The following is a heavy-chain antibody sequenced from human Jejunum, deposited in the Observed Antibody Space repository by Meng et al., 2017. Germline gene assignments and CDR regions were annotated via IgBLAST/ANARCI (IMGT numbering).Heavy chain of an antibody. V-gene: IGHV3-74*01. D-gene: IGHD1-14*01. CDR3: ARDQDGAGPTVDY. CDR2: INSDGSGT. Sequence: VQPQESGPGLVKPSQPLSLTCTVFGGSISSGGYYWSWIRLHPGKGLVWVSRINSDGSGTTYADSVKGRFTISRDNAKNTLYLQMNSLRVEDTAVYYCARDQDGAGPTVDYWGQGTLVTVSS. CDR1: GGSISSGGYY. J-gene: IGHJ4*02.